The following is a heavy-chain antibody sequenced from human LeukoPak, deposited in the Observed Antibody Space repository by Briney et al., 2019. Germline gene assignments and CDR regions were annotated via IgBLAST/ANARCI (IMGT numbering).Heavy chain of an antibody. D-gene: IGHD3-16*02. Sequence: GGSLRLSCAASGFTFDDYAMHWVRQAPGKGLEWVSGISWNSGSIGYADSVKGRFTISRDNAKNSLYLQMNSLRAEDTALYYCAKLAGELSLRCFDYWGQGTLVTVSS. CDR3: AKLAGELSLRCFDY. J-gene: IGHJ4*02. CDR2: ISWNSGSI. CDR1: GFTFDDYA. V-gene: IGHV3-9*01.